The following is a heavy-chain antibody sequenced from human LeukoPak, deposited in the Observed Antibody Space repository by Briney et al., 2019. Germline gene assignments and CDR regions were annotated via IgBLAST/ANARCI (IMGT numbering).Heavy chain of an antibody. Sequence: GGSLRLSCTSSELTYSRYVMGWLRQAPGKGPEWVSTISASGGTTYYADSVEGRFTISRDNAKNTLYLQMNSLRAEDTAVYYCATLYGDYNWYFDLWGRGTLVTVSS. CDR1: ELTYSRYV. J-gene: IGHJ2*01. V-gene: IGHV3-23*01. CDR2: ISASGGTT. CDR3: ATLYGDYNWYFDL. D-gene: IGHD4-17*01.